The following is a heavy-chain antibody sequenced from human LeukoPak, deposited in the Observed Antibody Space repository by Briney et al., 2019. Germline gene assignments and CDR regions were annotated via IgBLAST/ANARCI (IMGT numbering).Heavy chain of an antibody. V-gene: IGHV3-43*01. D-gene: IGHD6-19*01. Sequence: GGSLRLSCAASGFTFDDYTMYWVRQGPGKGLEWVSLISWDGTTRYYADSVKGRFTISRDNSKNTLYLQMNSLRPEDTAVYFCARTPPGPYSSGWFDFWGQGTLVTVSS. J-gene: IGHJ4*02. CDR2: ISWDGTTR. CDR1: GFTFDDYT. CDR3: ARTPPGPYSSGWFDF.